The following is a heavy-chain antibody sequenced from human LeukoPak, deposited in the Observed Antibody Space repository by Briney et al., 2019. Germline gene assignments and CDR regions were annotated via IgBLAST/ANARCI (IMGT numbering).Heavy chain of an antibody. CDR3: ARRLGSGSYDSYYFDY. CDR2: XSYDGSNK. D-gene: IGHD3-10*01. Sequence: GRSLXLSCAASGFTLSSYGMHWVRQAPGKGLEWVAXXSYDGSNKYYADSVKGRFTISRDNSKNTLYLQMNSLRAEDTAVYYCARRLGSGSYDSYYFDYWGQGTLVTVSS. J-gene: IGHJ4*02. CDR1: GFTLSSYG. V-gene: IGHV3-30*03.